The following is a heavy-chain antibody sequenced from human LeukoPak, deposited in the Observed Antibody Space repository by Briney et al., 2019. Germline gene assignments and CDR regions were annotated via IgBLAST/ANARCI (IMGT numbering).Heavy chain of an antibody. Sequence: GGSLRLSCAASGFTFSNYDMHWVRQAPGKGLEWVAVISYDGINKYYADSVKGRFTISRDNAKNSLYLQMNSLRVEDTAVYYCARGGIAARFAYWGQGTLVTVSS. CDR3: ARGGIAARFAY. J-gene: IGHJ4*02. CDR2: ISYDGINK. V-gene: IGHV3-30-3*01. D-gene: IGHD6-6*01. CDR1: GFTFSNYD.